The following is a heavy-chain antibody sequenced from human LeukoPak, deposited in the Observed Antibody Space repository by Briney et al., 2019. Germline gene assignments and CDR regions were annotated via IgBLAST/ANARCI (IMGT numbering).Heavy chain of an antibody. CDR3: ARHGVTNSGFIDY. D-gene: IGHD4-23*01. Sequence: SETLSLTCTVSGDSISSSSYYWGWIRQPPGKGLEWIASIYHSGSTYYNPPLKSRITISLDTSKNQFSLKLSSVTAADTALYYCARHGVTNSGFIDYWGQGILVTVSS. CDR1: GDSISSSSYY. CDR2: IYHSGST. J-gene: IGHJ4*02. V-gene: IGHV4-39*01.